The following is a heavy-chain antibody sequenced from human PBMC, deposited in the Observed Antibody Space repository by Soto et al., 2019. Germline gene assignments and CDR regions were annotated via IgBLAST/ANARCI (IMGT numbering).Heavy chain of an antibody. D-gene: IGHD2-8*01. J-gene: IGHJ5*02. CDR1: GLSFSGAT. Sequence: GGSLRLSCTASGLSFSGATMHWVRQASGKWPEWLGRIRSKANTYATAYAASVNGRFTISRDDLKNTAYLQMNGLKAEDTAVYYCTTNEGIDTFDPWGQGXLVTVYS. V-gene: IGHV3-73*01. CDR3: TTNEGIDTFDP. CDR2: IRSKANTYAT.